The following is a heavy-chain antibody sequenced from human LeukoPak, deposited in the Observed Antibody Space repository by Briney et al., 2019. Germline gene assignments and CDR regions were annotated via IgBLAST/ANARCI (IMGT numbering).Heavy chain of an antibody. CDR3: ARSRPYYDILTGYYIGDAFDI. V-gene: IGHV3-53*01. J-gene: IGHJ3*02. CDR2: IYSGGST. D-gene: IGHD3-9*01. Sequence: GGSLRLSCAASGFTVSSSYMSWVRQAPGKGLEWVSVIYSGGSTYYADSVKGRFTISRDNSKNTLYLQMNSLRAEDTAVYYCARSRPYYDILTGYYIGDAFDIWGQGTMVTVSS. CDR1: GFTVSSSY.